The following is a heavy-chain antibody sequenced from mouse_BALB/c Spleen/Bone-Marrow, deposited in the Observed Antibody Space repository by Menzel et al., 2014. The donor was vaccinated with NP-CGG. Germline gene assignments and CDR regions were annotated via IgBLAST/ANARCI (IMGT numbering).Heavy chain of an antibody. CDR3: ARSGATATPFAY. V-gene: IGHV1-87*01. CDR2: IYPGDGDS. CDR1: GYTSTNYW. J-gene: IGHJ3*01. D-gene: IGHD1-2*01. Sequence: VQLQQSGAELARPGASVKLSCKASGYTSTNYWMQWVKQRPGQDLEWIGAIYPGDGDSRYTQKFKGKATLTADKSSSTAYMQLNSLASEDSAVYYCARSGATATPFAYWGQGTLVTVSA.